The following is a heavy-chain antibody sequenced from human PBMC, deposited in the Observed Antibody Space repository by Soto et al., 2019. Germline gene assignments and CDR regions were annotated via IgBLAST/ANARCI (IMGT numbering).Heavy chain of an antibody. CDR2: FDPEDGET. D-gene: IGHD3-22*01. J-gene: IGHJ3*02. CDR3: ATVKGRNYYYDSSGLDVAFDI. Sequence: ASVKVSCKVSGYTLTELSMHWVRQAPGKGLEWMGGFDPEDGETIYAQKFQGRVTMTEDTSTDTAYMELSSLRSEDTAVYYCATVKGRNYYYDSSGLDVAFDIWGQGTMVTVSS. V-gene: IGHV1-24*01. CDR1: GYTLTELS.